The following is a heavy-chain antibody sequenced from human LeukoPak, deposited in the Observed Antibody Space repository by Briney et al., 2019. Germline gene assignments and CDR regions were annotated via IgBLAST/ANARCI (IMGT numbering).Heavy chain of an antibody. J-gene: IGHJ4*02. V-gene: IGHV3-23*01. D-gene: IGHD3-9*01. CDR1: GFTFSSYA. Sequence: GGSLRLSCAASGFTFSSYAMNRVRQTPGKGLDWVSGILGNAGRTYYADSVKGRFTISRDDSKNTLYLQMNSLRVEDTAKYYCAKDYTPDGLHDIDYWGQGTQVTVSS. CDR3: AKDYTPDGLHDIDY. CDR2: ILGNAGRT.